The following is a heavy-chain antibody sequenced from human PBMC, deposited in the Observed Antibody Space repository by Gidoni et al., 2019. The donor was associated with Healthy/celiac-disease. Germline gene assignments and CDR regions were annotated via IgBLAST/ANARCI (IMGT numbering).Heavy chain of an antibody. CDR2: ISSSISYI. J-gene: IGHJ4*02. D-gene: IGHD3-22*01. CDR3: AVDYYDSSGYSF. CDR1: GFTFSSYS. V-gene: IGHV3-21*01. Sequence: EVQLVESGGGLVKPGGSLSLSCAASGFTFSSYSMNWVRQAPGKGLEWVSSISSSISYIYYADSVKGRFTISRDNAKNSLYLQMNSLRAEDTAVYYCAVDYYDSSGYSFWGQGTLVTVSS.